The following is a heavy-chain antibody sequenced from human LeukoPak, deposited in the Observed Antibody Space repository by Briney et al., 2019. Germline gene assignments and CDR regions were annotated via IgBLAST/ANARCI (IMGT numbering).Heavy chain of an antibody. Sequence: SGALSLTCTVSGGSISNYYWSWIRQPAGKGLEWIGRIYSSGSTDYNPSLKSRVTMSVDTSKNQFSLNLRSVTAADTAVYYCARGPPPDFDCWGQGTLVTVSS. CDR3: ARGPPPDFDC. CDR2: IYSSGST. CDR1: GGSISNYY. J-gene: IGHJ4*02. V-gene: IGHV4-4*07.